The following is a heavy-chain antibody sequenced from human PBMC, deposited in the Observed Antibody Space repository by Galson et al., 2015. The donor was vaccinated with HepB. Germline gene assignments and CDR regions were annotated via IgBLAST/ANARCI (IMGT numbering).Heavy chain of an antibody. D-gene: IGHD6-6*01. V-gene: IGHV1-8*01. CDR3: ARRRAARGRHNWFDP. CDR2: MNPNSGNT. J-gene: IGHJ5*02. CDR1: GYTFTSYD. Sequence: SVKVSCKASGYTFTSYDINWVRQATGQGLEWMGWMNPNSGNTGYAQKFQGRVTMTRNTSISTAYMELSSLRSEDTAVYYCARRRAARGRHNWFDPWGQGTLVTVSS.